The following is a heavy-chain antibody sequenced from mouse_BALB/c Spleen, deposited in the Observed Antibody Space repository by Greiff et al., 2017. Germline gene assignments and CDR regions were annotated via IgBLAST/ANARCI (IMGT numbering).Heavy chain of an antibody. Sequence: DVKLQESGPGLVKPSQSLSLTCSVTGYSITSGYFWYWIRQFPGNKLEWMGYISYDGSNNYNPSLKNRISITRDTSKNQFFLKLNSVTTEDTATYYCARERGYDYDLAMDYWGQGTSVTVSS. CDR1: GYSITSGYF. J-gene: IGHJ4*01. V-gene: IGHV3-6*02. CDR2: ISYDGSN. CDR3: ARERGYDYDLAMDY. D-gene: IGHD2-4*01.